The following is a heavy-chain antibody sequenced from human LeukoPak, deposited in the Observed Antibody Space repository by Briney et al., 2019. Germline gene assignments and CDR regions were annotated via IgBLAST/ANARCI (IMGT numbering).Heavy chain of an antibody. CDR1: GVSISSYY. V-gene: IGHV4-59*01. J-gene: IGHJ4*02. CDR3: ARGSNHFDF. D-gene: IGHD4-11*01. Sequence: PSETLSLTCTASGVSISSYYWSWIRQPPGKGLEWIGYMYYSGGTSYNPSLKSRVAISIDTSKNQFSLKLSSVTTADTAVYYCARGSNHFDFWGQGALVTVSS. CDR2: MYYSGGT.